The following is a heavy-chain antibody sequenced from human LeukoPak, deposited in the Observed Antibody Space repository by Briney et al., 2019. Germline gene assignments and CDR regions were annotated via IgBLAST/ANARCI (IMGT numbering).Heavy chain of an antibody. CDR1: GFTFSTYW. D-gene: IGHD2-2*01. Sequence: TGGSLRLSCAASGFTFSTYWMHWVRQAPGKGLVWVSRIKSDGSTNYADSVKGRFTISRDNSKNTLYLQMNSLRAEDTAVYYCAKDLVGYQLSMNWFDPWGQGTLVTVSS. V-gene: IGHV3-74*01. CDR2: IKSDGST. J-gene: IGHJ5*02. CDR3: AKDLVGYQLSMNWFDP.